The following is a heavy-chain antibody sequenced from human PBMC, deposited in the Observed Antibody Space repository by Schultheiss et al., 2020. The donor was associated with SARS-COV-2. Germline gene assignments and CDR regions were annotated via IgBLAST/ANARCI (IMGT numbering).Heavy chain of an antibody. CDR2: IWYDGSNK. CDR3: AKGLRAALPPNHAFDI. J-gene: IGHJ3*02. Sequence: GGSLRLSCAASGFTFSNAWMNWVRQAPGKGLEWVAVIWYDGSNKYYADSVKGRFTISRDNSKNTLYLQMNSLRAEDTALYYCAKGLRAALPPNHAFDIWGQGTMVTVSS. V-gene: IGHV3-30*02. D-gene: IGHD6-6*01. CDR1: GFTFSNAW.